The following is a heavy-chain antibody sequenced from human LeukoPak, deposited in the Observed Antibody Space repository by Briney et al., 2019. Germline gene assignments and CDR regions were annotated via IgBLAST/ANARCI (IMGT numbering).Heavy chain of an antibody. J-gene: IGHJ4*02. CDR3: ERDQYGDYGFDY. CDR2: ISSSSSYI. CDR1: GFTFTSYS. Sequence: GGSLRLSCAASGFTFTSYSMNWVRQAPGKGLEWVSSISSSSSYIYYADSVKGRFTISRDNAKNSLYLQMNSLRAEDTAVYYCERDQYGDYGFDYWGQGTLVTVSS. D-gene: IGHD4-17*01. V-gene: IGHV3-21*01.